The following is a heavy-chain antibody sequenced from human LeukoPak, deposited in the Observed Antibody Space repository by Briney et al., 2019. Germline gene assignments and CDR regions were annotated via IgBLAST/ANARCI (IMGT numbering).Heavy chain of an antibody. J-gene: IGHJ4*02. Sequence: SETLSLTCAVYGGSFSGYYWSWIRQPPGKGLEWIGEINHSGSTNYNPSLKSRVTISVDTSKNQFSLRLSSVTAADTAVYYCARGPQATYYGGNDYWGQGTLVTVSS. V-gene: IGHV4-34*01. D-gene: IGHD4-23*01. CDR2: INHSGST. CDR1: GGSFSGYY. CDR3: ARGPQATYYGGNDY.